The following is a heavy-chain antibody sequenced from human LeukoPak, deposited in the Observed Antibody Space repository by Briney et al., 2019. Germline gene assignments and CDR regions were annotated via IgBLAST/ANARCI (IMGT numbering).Heavy chain of an antibody. J-gene: IGHJ6*02. CDR2: IYTSGST. Sequence: SETLSLTCTVSGDSISSYYWSWIRQPAGKGLEWIGRIYTSGSTNYNPSLKSRVTMSVDTSKNQFSLKLSSVTAADTAVYYCARDWGGPGIFGVVTPDYGMDVWGQGTTVTVSS. V-gene: IGHV4-4*07. CDR1: GDSISSYY. CDR3: ARDWGGPGIFGVVTPDYGMDV. D-gene: IGHD3-3*01.